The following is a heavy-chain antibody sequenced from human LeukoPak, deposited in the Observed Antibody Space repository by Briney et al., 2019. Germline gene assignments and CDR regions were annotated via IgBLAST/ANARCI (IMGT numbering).Heavy chain of an antibody. V-gene: IGHV4-59*11. CDR3: ARERSWYYFDY. D-gene: IGHD6-13*01. J-gene: IGHJ4*02. CDR1: GGSISSHY. CDR2: IYYSGST. Sequence: SETLSLTCTVSGGSISSHYWSWIRQPPGKGLEWIGYIYYSGSTSYNPSLKSRVTISVDTSKNQFSLKLSSVTAADTAVYYCARERSWYYFDYWGQGTLVTVSS.